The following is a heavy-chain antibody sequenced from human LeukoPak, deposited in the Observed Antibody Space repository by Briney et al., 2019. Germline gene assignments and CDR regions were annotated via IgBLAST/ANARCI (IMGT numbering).Heavy chain of an antibody. CDR2: IYTSGST. CDR1: GGSISSYY. Sequence: SETLSLTCTVSGGSISSYYWSWIRQPAGKGLEWIGRIYTSGSTNYNPSLKSRVTISGDTSKNQFSLRLSSVTAADTAVYYCARVVGIAAAGGYYYYYYMDVWGKGTTVTISS. D-gene: IGHD6-13*01. J-gene: IGHJ6*03. CDR3: ARVVGIAAAGGYYYYYYMDV. V-gene: IGHV4-4*07.